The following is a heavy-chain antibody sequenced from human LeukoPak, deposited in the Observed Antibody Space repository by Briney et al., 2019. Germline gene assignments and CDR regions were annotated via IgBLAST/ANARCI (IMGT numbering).Heavy chain of an antibody. Sequence: GGSLRLSCAASGFTFSSYGMHWVHQAPGKGLEWVAVISYDRSNKYYADSVKGRFTISRDNSKNTLYLQMNSLRAEDTAVYYCARVMGRYCSSTSCYVDYWGQGTLVTVSS. J-gene: IGHJ4*02. CDR3: ARVMGRYCSSTSCYVDY. V-gene: IGHV3-30*03. CDR2: ISYDRSNK. D-gene: IGHD2-2*01. CDR1: GFTFSSYG.